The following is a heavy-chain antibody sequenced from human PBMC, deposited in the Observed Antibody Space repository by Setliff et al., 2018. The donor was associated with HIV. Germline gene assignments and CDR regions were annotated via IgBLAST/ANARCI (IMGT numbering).Heavy chain of an antibody. CDR1: GFTFSNYG. J-gene: IGHJ4*02. V-gene: IGHV3-33*06. D-gene: IGHD3-3*01. CDR2: IWYDGSNK. Sequence: GGSLRLSCAASGFTFSNYGMHWVRQAPGKGLEWVAVIWYDGSNKYYADSVKGRFTISRDNSKSTLYLQMNSLRAEDTAVYYRAKDYDFWSGYYRRATPSVPDYWGQGTLVTVSS. CDR3: AKDYDFWSGYYRRATPSVPDY.